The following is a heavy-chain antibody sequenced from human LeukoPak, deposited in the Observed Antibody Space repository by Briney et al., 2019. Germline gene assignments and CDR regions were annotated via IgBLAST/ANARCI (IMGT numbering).Heavy chain of an antibody. CDR2: IYYSGST. CDR1: GGSISTYY. V-gene: IGHV4-59*01. D-gene: IGHD3-22*01. Sequence: PSETLSLTCTVSGGSISTYYWNWIRQPPGKGMEWVGYIYYSGSTNYNPSLKSPLTISVDPSNNHFSLQLSSVTAAATAVYYCARGADSSGYYSIFYFDLWGQGTLVTVSS. J-gene: IGHJ4*02. CDR3: ARGADSSGYYSIFYFDL.